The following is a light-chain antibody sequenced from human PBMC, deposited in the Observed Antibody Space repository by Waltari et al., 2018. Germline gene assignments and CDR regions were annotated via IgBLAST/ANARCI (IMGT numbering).Light chain of an antibody. J-gene: IGKJ4*01. CDR1: QTVRTTY. CDR3: QQYDISPLT. Sequence: EIVLTQSPGTLSLSPGERATLSCRASQTVRTTYLAWYKQKPGQAPTLLIYGASSRATGIPDRFSGSGSGTDFSLTISSLEPEDFAVYYCQQYDISPLTFGGGTKVETK. CDR2: GAS. V-gene: IGKV3-20*01.